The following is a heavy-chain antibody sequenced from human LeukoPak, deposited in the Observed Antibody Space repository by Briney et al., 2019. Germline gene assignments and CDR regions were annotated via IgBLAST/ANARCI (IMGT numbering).Heavy chain of an antibody. D-gene: IGHD3-3*01. J-gene: IGHJ5*02. Sequence: GGSLRLSCAISGFAVSSNYMSWVRQAPGKGLEWVSVIYSGGSTYYADSVKGRFTISRDNSKNTLYLQMNSLRAEDTAVYYCAKPITIFGVVTEANWFDPWGQGTLVTVSS. CDR1: GFAVSSNY. CDR2: IYSGGST. CDR3: AKPITIFGVVTEANWFDP. V-gene: IGHV3-53*01.